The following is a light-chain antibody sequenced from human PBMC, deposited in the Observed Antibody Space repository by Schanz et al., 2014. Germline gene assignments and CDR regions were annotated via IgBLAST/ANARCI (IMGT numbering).Light chain of an antibody. J-gene: IGLJ3*02. V-gene: IGLV2-14*01. Sequence: QSALTQPASVSGSPGQSLTISCTGSSSDVGTYNYVSWYQQYPGKAPKLIIYDVNNRPSGVSYRFSGSKSGNTASLTISGLQDEDEADYYCSSYTTNIPRVFGGGTKLTV. CDR3: SSYTTNIPRV. CDR2: DVN. CDR1: SSDVGTYNY.